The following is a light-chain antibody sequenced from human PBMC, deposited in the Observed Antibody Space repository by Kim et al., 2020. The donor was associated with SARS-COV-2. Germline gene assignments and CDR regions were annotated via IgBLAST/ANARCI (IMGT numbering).Light chain of an antibody. CDR1: QDISNY. J-gene: IGKJ4*01. CDR3: QHYDNLPLT. Sequence: DIQMTQSPSSLSASVGDRVTITCQASQDISNYLNWYQQKPGKAPKLLIYDASNLETGVPSRFSGSGSGTDFTFTISSLQPEDIATHYCQHYDNLPLTFGGGTKLEI. V-gene: IGKV1-33*01. CDR2: DAS.